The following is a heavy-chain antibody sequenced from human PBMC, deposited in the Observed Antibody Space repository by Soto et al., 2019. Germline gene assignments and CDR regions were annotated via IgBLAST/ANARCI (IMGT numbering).Heavy chain of an antibody. V-gene: IGHV1-18*01. D-gene: IGHD5-12*01. CDR3: ARGGGVNSYHGMDV. Sequence: QVQLVQSGGEVKKPGASVKLSCTASGYTFTSYGISWVRQAPGQGLEWMGWISAYNGKTNYAQNVQGRVTMTTDTSRRTAYMDLRSLRSDDTAVYYCARGGGVNSYHGMDVWGQGTTVTVSS. J-gene: IGHJ6*02. CDR1: GYTFTSYG. CDR2: ISAYNGKT.